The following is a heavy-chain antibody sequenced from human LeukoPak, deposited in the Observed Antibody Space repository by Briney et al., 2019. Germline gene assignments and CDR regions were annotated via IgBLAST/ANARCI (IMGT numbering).Heavy chain of an antibody. J-gene: IGHJ6*02. CDR1: GSSISNYS. D-gene: IGHD3-3*01. CDR2: FYKGGST. Sequence: SETLSLTCSVSGSSISNYSWSWIRQPARKGLEWIGRFYKGGSTKYNFSLKSRVTMSVDTSKNLFSLKLSSVAAADTAVYYCARERYDFWSGHDKGMDVWGQGTTVTVSS. CDR3: ARERYDFWSGHDKGMDV. V-gene: IGHV4-4*07.